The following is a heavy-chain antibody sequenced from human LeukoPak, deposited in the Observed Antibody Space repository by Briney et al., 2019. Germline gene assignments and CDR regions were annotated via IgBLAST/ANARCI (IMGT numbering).Heavy chain of an antibody. J-gene: IGHJ4*02. D-gene: IGHD1-26*01. CDR2: MNPNSGNT. CDR1: GYTFTSYD. V-gene: IGHV1-8*01. Sequence: ASVKVSCKASGYTFTSYDINWVRQATGQGLEWMGWMNPNSGNTGYAQKFQGRVTMTRNTSISTAYMELSSLRSEDMAVYYCASISKVGATIDYWGQGTLVTVSS. CDR3: ASISKVGATIDY.